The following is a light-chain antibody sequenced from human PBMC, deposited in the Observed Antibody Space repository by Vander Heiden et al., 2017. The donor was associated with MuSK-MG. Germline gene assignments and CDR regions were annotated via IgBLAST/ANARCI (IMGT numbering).Light chain of an antibody. CDR3: MQALQTPLT. CDR1: QSLLHSNGYTY. Sequence: DIVMTQSPLSLPVTPGDPVSIPSRSSQSLLHSNGYTYLDWYLQKPGQSPQLLIYVSSNWASGVPDRFSGSGSGTDFTLKISRVEAEDVGVYYCMQALQTPLTFGGGTKVEI. CDR2: VSS. V-gene: IGKV2-28*01. J-gene: IGKJ4*01.